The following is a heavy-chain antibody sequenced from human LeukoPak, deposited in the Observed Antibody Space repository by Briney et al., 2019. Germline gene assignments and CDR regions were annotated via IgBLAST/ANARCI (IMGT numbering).Heavy chain of an antibody. CDR3: ARVGYRSSTRCSNWFDP. D-gene: IGHD2-2*01. J-gene: IGHJ5*02. CDR2: TYYRSKWSN. Sequence: SQTLSLTCAISGDSVSSISATWNWIRQSPSRGLEWLGRTYYRSKWSNDYALSVKSRITINPDTSKNQFSLQLNSVTPEDTAVYYCARVGYRSSTRCSNWFDPWGQGTLVTVSS. CDR1: GDSVSSISAT. V-gene: IGHV6-1*01.